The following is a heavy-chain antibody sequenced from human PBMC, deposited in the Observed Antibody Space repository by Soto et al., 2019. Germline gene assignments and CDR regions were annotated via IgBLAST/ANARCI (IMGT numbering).Heavy chain of an antibody. CDR3: ARATPRQYMDV. V-gene: IGHV3-48*01. CDR1: GFTFSSYS. J-gene: IGHJ6*03. Sequence: PGGFLRLSCAASGFTFSSYSMNWVRQAPGKGLEWVSYISSSSSTIYYADSVKGRFTISRDNAKNSLYLQMNSLRAEDTAVYYCARATPRQYMDVWGKGTTVTVSS. CDR2: ISSSSSTI.